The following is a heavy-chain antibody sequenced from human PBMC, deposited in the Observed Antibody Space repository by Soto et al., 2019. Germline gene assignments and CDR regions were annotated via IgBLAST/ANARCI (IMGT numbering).Heavy chain of an antibody. J-gene: IGHJ6*02. V-gene: IGHV2-26*01. CDR2: IFSNDEK. Sequence: QVTLKESGPVLVKPTETLTLTCTVSGFSLSNARMGVSWIRQPPGKALEWLAHIFSNDEKSYSTSLKSRLTISKDTSKSQVVLTMTNMDPVDTATYYCARIPYSSSWTRSDYGMDVWGQGTTVTVSS. D-gene: IGHD6-13*01. CDR1: GFSLSNARMG. CDR3: ARIPYSSSWTRSDYGMDV.